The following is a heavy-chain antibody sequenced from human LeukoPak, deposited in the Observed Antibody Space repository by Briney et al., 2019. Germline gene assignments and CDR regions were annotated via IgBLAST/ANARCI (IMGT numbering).Heavy chain of an antibody. J-gene: IGHJ1*01. CDR3: AREHDSSGYYDRFQH. CDR1: GYTFTGYY. Sequence: GASVKVSCTASGYTFTGYYMHWVRQAPGQGLEWMGWINPNSGGTNYAQKFQGRVTMTRDTSISTAYMELSRLRSDDTAVYYCAREHDSSGYYDRFQHWGQGTLVTVS. V-gene: IGHV1-2*02. D-gene: IGHD3-22*01. CDR2: INPNSGGT.